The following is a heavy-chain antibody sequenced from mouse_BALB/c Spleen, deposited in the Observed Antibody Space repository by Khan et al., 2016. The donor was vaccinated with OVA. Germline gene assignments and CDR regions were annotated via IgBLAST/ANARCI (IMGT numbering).Heavy chain of an antibody. CDR2: IYTYTGEP. CDR3: ARGGRRAMDY. D-gene: IGHD3-3*01. V-gene: IGHV9-3-1*01. J-gene: IGHJ4*01. Sequence: QIQLVQSGPDLKKPGETVKISCKASGYTFTNYGINWVKQAPGKGLKWMGWIYTYTGEPTYADDFKGRFAFSLETSASTAYVQINNLKNEDTATYCCARGGRRAMDYWGQGTSVTVSS. CDR1: GYTFTNYG.